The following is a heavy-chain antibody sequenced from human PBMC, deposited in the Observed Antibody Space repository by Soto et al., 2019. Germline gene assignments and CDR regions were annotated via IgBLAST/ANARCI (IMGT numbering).Heavy chain of an antibody. J-gene: IGHJ6*02. D-gene: IGHD1-26*01. CDR2: INHSGST. Sequence: SETLSLTCAVYGGSFSGYYWSWIRQPPGKGLEWIGEINHSGSTNYNPSLKSRVTISVDTSKNQFSLKLSSVTAADTAVYYCARGLRGSYPFYYYYGMDVWGQGTTVTVSS. CDR1: GGSFSGYY. V-gene: IGHV4-34*01. CDR3: ARGLRGSYPFYYYYGMDV.